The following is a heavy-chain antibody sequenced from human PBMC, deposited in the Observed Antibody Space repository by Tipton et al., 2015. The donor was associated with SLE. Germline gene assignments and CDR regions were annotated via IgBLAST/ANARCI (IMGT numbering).Heavy chain of an antibody. CDR1: GGSFSGYY. V-gene: IGHV4-34*01. CDR2: INHSGRT. Sequence: TLSLTCAVYGGSFSGYYWSWIRQPPGKGLEWIGEINHSGRTKYNSSLKSRATISVDTSKSQLFLKLSSVTAADTAVYYCARSMLTTKRVFDYWGQGTLVTVSS. D-gene: IGHD3-16*01. CDR3: ARSMLTTKRVFDY. J-gene: IGHJ4*02.